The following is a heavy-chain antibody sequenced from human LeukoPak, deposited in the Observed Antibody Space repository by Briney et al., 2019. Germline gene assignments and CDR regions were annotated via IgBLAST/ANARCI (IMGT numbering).Heavy chain of an antibody. Sequence: SQTLSLTCTVSGGSISVGDYYWSWIRQPPGKGLEWIGYIYYSGSAYYNPSLKSRVAISVDTSKNQFSLKLSSVTAADTAVYYCARDLSSTSHIDYWGQGTLVTVSS. J-gene: IGHJ4*02. CDR3: ARDLSSTSHIDY. CDR1: GGSISVGDYY. D-gene: IGHD2-2*01. CDR2: IYYSGSA. V-gene: IGHV4-30-4*08.